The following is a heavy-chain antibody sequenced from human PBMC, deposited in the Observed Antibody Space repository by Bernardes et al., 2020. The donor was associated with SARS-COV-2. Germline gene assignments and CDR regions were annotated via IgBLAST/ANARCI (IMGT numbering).Heavy chain of an antibody. D-gene: IGHD4-17*01. J-gene: IGHJ3*01. CDR2: IYYSET. Sequence: SETLSLTCTVSGGSISSGGYYWNWIRQHPGKGLEWIGYIYYSETYYNPSLKSRVTMSVDTSKNQFYLPLRSVTAADTAVYYCARDVDYGDYFAFHVWGQGTMITVSS. CDR3: ARDVDYGDYFAFHV. CDR1: GGSISSGGYY. V-gene: IGHV4-31*03.